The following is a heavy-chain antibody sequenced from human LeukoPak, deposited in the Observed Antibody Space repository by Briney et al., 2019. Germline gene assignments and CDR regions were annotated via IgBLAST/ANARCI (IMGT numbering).Heavy chain of an antibody. J-gene: IGHJ3*02. D-gene: IGHD2-21*01. CDR1: GFTVSTNY. Sequence: GGSLRLSCAASGFTVSTNYMNWVRQAPGKGLEWVSVIYGGGSTYYADSVKGRFTIFRDNSKNTLYLQKNSLRAEDTAMYYCARDRHRPDIWGQGTMVTVSS. CDR3: ARDRHRPDI. V-gene: IGHV3-53*01. CDR2: IYGGGST.